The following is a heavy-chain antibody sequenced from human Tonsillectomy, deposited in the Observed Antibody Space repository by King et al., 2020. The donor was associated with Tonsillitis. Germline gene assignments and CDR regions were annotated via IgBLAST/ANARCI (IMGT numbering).Heavy chain of an antibody. CDR1: GYIFTSYG. CDR3: ARDRAPGVVMTTPDFDY. J-gene: IGHJ4*02. V-gene: IGHV1-18*01. Sequence: QLQLVQSGAEVKKPGASVKVSCKASGYIFTSYGISWVRQAPGQGLEWMGWISAYNGHTNYVQKLQGRVTMTADTSTGTAYMELRSLRPDDTAVYYCARDRAPGVVMTTPDFDYWGQGTLVPVSS. D-gene: IGHD3-22*01. CDR2: ISAYNGHT.